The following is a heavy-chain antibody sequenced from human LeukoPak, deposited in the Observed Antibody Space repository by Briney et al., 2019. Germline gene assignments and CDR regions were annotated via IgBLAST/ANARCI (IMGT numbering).Heavy chain of an antibody. CDR1: GFTFSSYE. J-gene: IGHJ4*02. D-gene: IGHD5-18*01. Sequence: GGSLSLSCAASGFTFSSYEMNWVRQAPGKGLEWVSYISSSGSTIYYADSGKGRFTISRDNAKKSLYLQMNSLRAEDTAVYYCARENGYSYGNSNWGQGTLVTVSS. V-gene: IGHV3-48*03. CDR3: ARENGYSYGNSN. CDR2: ISSSGSTI.